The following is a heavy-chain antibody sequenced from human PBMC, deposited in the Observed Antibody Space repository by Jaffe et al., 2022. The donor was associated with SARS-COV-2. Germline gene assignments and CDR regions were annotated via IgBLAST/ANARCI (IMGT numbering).Heavy chain of an antibody. CDR1: GYTFTGYY. CDR2: INPNSGGT. Sequence: QVQLVQSGAEVKKPGASVKVSCKASGYTFTGYYMHWVRQAPGQGLEWMGWINPNSGGTNYAQKFQGRVTMTRDTSISTAYMELSRLRSDDTAVYYCARAGDCGGDCYSPYYYYYYGMDVWGQGTTVTVSS. J-gene: IGHJ6*02. D-gene: IGHD2-21*02. V-gene: IGHV1-2*02. CDR3: ARAGDCGGDCYSPYYYYYYGMDV.